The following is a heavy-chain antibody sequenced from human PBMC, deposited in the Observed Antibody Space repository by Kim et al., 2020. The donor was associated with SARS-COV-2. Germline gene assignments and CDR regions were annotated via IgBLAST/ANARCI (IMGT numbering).Heavy chain of an antibody. CDR1: GFTFGDYG. CDR3: AKRGGNWYGMDA. CDR2: ASWSSQFK. D-gene: IGHD3-10*01. Sequence: GGSLRLSCAASGFTFGDYGMHWVRHSPSKGLEWVSGASWSSQFKEYADSVKGRFTISRDNSENSLYLQMNSLRPEDTGLYYCAKRGGNWYGMDAWGQGTMVTVSS. J-gene: IGHJ6*02. V-gene: IGHV3-9*01.